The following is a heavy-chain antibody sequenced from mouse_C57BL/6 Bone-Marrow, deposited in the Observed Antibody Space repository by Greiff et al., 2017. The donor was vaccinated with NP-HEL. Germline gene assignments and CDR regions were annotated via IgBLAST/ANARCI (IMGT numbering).Heavy chain of an antibody. Sequence: EVQLQQSGPVLVKPGASVKMSCKASGYTFTDYYMNWVKQSHGKSLEWIGVINPYNGGTSYNQKFKGKATLTVDKSSSTAYMELNSLTSEDSAVYYCARKLGRREFDYWGQGTTLTVAS. CDR2: INPYNGGT. D-gene: IGHD4-1*01. CDR1: GYTFTDYY. CDR3: ARKLGRREFDY. V-gene: IGHV1-19*01. J-gene: IGHJ2*01.